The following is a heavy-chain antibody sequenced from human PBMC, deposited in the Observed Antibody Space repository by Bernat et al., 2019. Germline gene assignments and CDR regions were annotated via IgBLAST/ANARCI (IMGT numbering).Heavy chain of an antibody. CDR1: GFTFCSYS. D-gene: IGHD3-22*01. V-gene: IGHV3-21*01. J-gene: IGHJ4*02. Sequence: EVQLVESGGGLVNPGGFLRLSCAASGFTFCSYSMNWVLQAPGKGLDWVSSISSSSSYIYYAASVKGRFTISRDNAKNSLYLQMNSLRAEDTAVYYCARNYYYDSSGYLYWGQGTLVTVSS. CDR2: ISSSSSYI. CDR3: ARNYYYDSSGYLY.